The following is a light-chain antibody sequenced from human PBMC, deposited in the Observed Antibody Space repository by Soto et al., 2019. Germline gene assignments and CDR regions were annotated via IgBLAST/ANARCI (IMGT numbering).Light chain of an antibody. Sequence: DIQITPSPSSLSASIGDRVTITCQASQDIGNSLNWYQQLPGKPPKLLIYGATNLEAGVPLRFSGRGSGTHFTFTIASLEPADIATYSCQQYDDLPSITFGQGTRLEIK. J-gene: IGKJ5*01. CDR3: QQYDDLPSIT. CDR2: GAT. CDR1: QDIGNS. V-gene: IGKV1-33*01.